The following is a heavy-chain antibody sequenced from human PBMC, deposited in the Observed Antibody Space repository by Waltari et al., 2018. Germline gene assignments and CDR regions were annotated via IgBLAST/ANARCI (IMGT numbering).Heavy chain of an antibody. CDR3: ARWYCTSGSCNHLDF. CDR2: IFYNGNT. Sequence: QVQLQESGPGLVKPSETLSLTCTVSGGPISSYYWGWIRQPPGKGLEYIGHIFYNGNTDYNPSLRSRITLSVDLSKNQFSLKVNSVTAADTAVYYCARWYCTSGSCNHLDFWGQGALVTVSS. V-gene: IGHV4-59*01. J-gene: IGHJ4*02. D-gene: IGHD2-8*01. CDR1: GGPISSYY.